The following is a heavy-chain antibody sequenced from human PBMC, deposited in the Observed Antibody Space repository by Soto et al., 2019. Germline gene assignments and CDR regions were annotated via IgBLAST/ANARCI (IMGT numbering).Heavy chain of an antibody. Sequence: ASVKMFCKASGYTFTGYYMHWGRQAPGQGLEWMGWINPNSGGTNYAQKFQGRVTMTRDTSISTAYMELSRLRSDDTAVYYCARVLAVVSMDVWGQGTTVTVSS. CDR2: INPNSGGT. CDR1: GYTFTGYY. V-gene: IGHV1-2*02. D-gene: IGHD2-15*01. J-gene: IGHJ6*02. CDR3: ARVLAVVSMDV.